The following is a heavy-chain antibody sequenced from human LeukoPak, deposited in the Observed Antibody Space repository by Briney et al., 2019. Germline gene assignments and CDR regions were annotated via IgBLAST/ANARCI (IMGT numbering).Heavy chain of an antibody. Sequence: GGSLRLSCAASGFTISYNYMSWVRQAPGKGLQWVSVIYSNTSAYYADSVKGRFTISRHNSKNTLYLQMTSLRAEDTAVYYCATLGYSGYDLRWFDPWGQGTLVTVSS. CDR2: IYSNTSA. CDR3: ATLGYSGYDLRWFDP. J-gene: IGHJ5*02. CDR1: GFTISYNY. D-gene: IGHD5-12*01. V-gene: IGHV3-53*04.